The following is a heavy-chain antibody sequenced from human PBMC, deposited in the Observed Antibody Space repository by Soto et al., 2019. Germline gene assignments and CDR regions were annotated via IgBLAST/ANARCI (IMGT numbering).Heavy chain of an antibody. CDR2: INAGNGNT. Sequence: MYWARQENGQRLEWMGWINAGNGNTKYSQKFQGRVTITRDTSTSTAYMELSSLRSEDTAVYYCARGGTVTEFGAFDIWGQGTMVTVSS. V-gene: IGHV1-3*01. CDR3: ARGGTVTEFGAFDI. J-gene: IGHJ3*02. D-gene: IGHD4-17*01.